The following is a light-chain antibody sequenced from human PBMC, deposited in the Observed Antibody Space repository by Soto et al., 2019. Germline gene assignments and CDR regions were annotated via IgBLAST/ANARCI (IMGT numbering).Light chain of an antibody. J-gene: IGKJ4*02. CDR2: AAS. CDR3: QKYDTVPLT. Sequence: RASQGISTYLAWYQQKPGKVPKLLIYAASTLLSGVPSRFSGSGSGTHFTLTISRLQPEDAVTYYCQKYDTVPLTFGEGTKVDIK. V-gene: IGKV1-27*01. CDR1: QGISTY.